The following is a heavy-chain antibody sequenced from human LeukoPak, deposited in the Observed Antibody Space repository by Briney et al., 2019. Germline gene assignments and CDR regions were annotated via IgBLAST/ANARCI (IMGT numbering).Heavy chain of an antibody. CDR3: ARDGGRNYDILTGYYSASLSV. Sequence: SETLSLTCAVYGGSFSGYYWSWIRQPPGKGLEWIGEINHSGSTNYNPSLKSRVTISVDTSKNQFSLKLSSVTAADTAVYYCARDGGRNYDILTGYYSASLSVWGQGTLVTVSS. CDR1: GGSFSGYY. V-gene: IGHV4-34*01. CDR2: INHSGST. J-gene: IGHJ4*02. D-gene: IGHD3-9*01.